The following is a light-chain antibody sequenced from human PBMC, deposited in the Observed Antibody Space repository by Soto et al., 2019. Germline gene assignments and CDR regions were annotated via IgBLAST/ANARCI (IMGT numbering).Light chain of an antibody. J-gene: IGKJ4*01. CDR3: QQRSGFT. Sequence: EIVLTQSPATLSLSPGERATLSCRASQSVSSYLAWYQQKPGQAPRLLIYDASNRATGIPARFSGSGSGTDFTLTISSLEPEDFAVYYCQQRSGFTFGGGTKV. V-gene: IGKV3-11*01. CDR2: DAS. CDR1: QSVSSY.